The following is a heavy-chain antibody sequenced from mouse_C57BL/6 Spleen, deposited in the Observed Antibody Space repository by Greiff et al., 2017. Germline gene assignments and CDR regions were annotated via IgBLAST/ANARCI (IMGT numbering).Heavy chain of an antibody. CDR3: ARDGSSWFAY. Sequence: EVQLVESGGGLVKPGGSLKLSCAASGFTFSSYAMSWVRQTPEKRLEWVATISDGGSYTYYPDNVKGRFTISRDNAKHNLYLQMSHLKSEDTAMYYCARDGSSWFAYWGQGTLVTVSA. V-gene: IGHV5-4*01. J-gene: IGHJ3*01. CDR1: GFTFSSYA. CDR2: ISDGGSYT. D-gene: IGHD2-2*01.